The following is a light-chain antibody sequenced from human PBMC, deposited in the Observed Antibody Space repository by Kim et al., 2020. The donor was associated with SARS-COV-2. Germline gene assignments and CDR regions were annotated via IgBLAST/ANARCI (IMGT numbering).Light chain of an antibody. Sequence: LSPWERGTLSCRASQSVSRSYLAWYQQKPGQAPRLLIYGASSRATGIPDRFSGSGSGTDFTLTISRLEPEDFAVYYCQQYGSSPYTFGQGTKLEI. J-gene: IGKJ2*01. CDR3: QQYGSSPYT. CDR2: GAS. CDR1: QSVSRSY. V-gene: IGKV3-20*01.